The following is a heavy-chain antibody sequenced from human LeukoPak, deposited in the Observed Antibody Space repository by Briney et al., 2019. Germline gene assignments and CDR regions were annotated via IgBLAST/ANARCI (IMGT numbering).Heavy chain of an antibody. D-gene: IGHD6-19*01. CDR3: ARGASGWYLFFYY. Sequence: PSETLSLTCAVYGGSFSGYYWSWIRQPPGKGLEWIGYIYYSGSTNYNPSLKSRVTISVDTSKNQFSLKLSSVTAADTAVYYCARGASGWYLFFYYWGQGTLVTVSS. J-gene: IGHJ4*02. CDR1: GGSFSGYY. CDR2: IYYSGST. V-gene: IGHV4-59*01.